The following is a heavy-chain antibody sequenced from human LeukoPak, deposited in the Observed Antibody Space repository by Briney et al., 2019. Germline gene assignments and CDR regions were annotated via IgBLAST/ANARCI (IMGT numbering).Heavy chain of an antibody. D-gene: IGHD3-9*01. CDR3: AGGEDMLTAFDY. CDR2: IYYSGST. CDR1: GGSISGGGYY. Sequence: PSETLSLTCTVSGGSISGGGYYWSWLRQHPGRGLEWIAYIYYSGSTYYNPSLKSRLTISVDTSKNQFSLKLSSVTAADAAVYYCAGGEDMLTAFDYWGQGTLVTVSS. J-gene: IGHJ4*02. V-gene: IGHV4-31*03.